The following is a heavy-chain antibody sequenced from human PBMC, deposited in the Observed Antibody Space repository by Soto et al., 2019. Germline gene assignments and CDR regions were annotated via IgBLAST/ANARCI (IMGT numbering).Heavy chain of an antibody. V-gene: IGHV1-69*02. CDR3: ALVAIASGSR. J-gene: IGHJ4*02. CDR2: IIPILDVT. D-gene: IGHD6-13*01. CDR1: GGTYNRYT. Sequence: QVQLVQSGAEVKKPGSSVKVSCKASGGTYNRYTITWVRQAPGQGLEWMGRIIPILDVTNYAQQFRGRVTITADKSTSTSYMEMSRLKSDDTAVYFCALVAIASGSRWGQGTLVTVS.